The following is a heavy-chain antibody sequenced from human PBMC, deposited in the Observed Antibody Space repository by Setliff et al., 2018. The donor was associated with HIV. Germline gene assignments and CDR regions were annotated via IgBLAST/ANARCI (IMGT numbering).Heavy chain of an antibody. J-gene: IGHJ4*02. CDR3: ARAGGDDSSGYYSGNLNNY. CDR2: INTNTGNP. V-gene: IGHV7-4-1*02. D-gene: IGHD3-22*01. CDR1: GYIFTNYG. Sequence: ASVKVSCKASGYIFTNYGINWVRQAPGHGLEWMGWINTNTGNPTYAQGFTGRFVFSLDTSVSTAYLQISSLKAEDTAVYYCARAGGDDSSGYYSGNLNNYWGQGTLVTVSS.